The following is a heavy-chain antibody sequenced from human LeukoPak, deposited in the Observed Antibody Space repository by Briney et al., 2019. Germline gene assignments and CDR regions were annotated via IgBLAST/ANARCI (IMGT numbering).Heavy chain of an antibody. Sequence: SQTLSLTCAISGDSVSSNSAAWNWISQSPSRGLEWLGRTYYRSKWYNDYAVSVKSRITINPDTSKNQLSLQLNSVTPEDTAVYYCASGGGYDGGSWFDPWGQGTLVTVSS. CDR3: ASGGGYDGGSWFDP. V-gene: IGHV6-1*01. D-gene: IGHD5-12*01. CDR2: TYYRSKWYN. CDR1: GDSVSSNSAA. J-gene: IGHJ5*02.